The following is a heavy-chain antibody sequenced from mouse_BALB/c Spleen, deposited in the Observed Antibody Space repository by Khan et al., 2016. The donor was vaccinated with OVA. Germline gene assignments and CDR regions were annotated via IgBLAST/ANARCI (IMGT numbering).Heavy chain of an antibody. CDR2: TNPTNGRT. Sequence: QVQLQQSGAELVKAGASVKMSCKASGYTFTSYWMHWVKQRLGQGLEWFAETNPTNGRTYYTEKFKSKATLTVDKSSSTAYMLLSDPTSKDSAVNYCSRSQKLVATYFDYWGQGTTLTVSS. V-gene: IGHV1S81*02. D-gene: IGHD1-1*01. CDR3: SRSQKLVATYFDY. CDR1: GYTFTSYW. J-gene: IGHJ2*01.